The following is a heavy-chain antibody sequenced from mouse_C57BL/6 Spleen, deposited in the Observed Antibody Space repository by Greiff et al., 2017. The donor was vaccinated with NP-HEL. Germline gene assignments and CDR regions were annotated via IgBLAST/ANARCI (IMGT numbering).Heavy chain of an antibody. Sequence: EVQLQQSGPELVKPGASVKIPCKASGYTFTDYNMDWVKQSHGKSLEWIGDINPNNGGTIYNQKFKGKATLTVDKSSSTAYMELRSLTSEDTAVYYCARGSYYYGSRMDYWGQGTSVTVSS. CDR1: GYTFTDYN. J-gene: IGHJ4*01. CDR2: INPNNGGT. V-gene: IGHV1-18*01. D-gene: IGHD1-1*01. CDR3: ARGSYYYGSRMDY.